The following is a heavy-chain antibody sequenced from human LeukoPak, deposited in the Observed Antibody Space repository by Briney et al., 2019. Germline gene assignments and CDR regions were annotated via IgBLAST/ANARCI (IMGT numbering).Heavy chain of an antibody. Sequence: ASVKVSCKASGYTFTSYGISWVRQAPGQGLEWMGWISGYNGNTNYAQKLQGRVTMTTDTSTSTAYMELRSLRSDDTAVYYCAKGGGYEAQYYYYYLDVWGKGTTVTISS. CDR3: AKGGGYEAQYYYYYLDV. V-gene: IGHV1-18*01. J-gene: IGHJ6*03. CDR1: GYTFTSYG. CDR2: ISGYNGNT. D-gene: IGHD5-12*01.